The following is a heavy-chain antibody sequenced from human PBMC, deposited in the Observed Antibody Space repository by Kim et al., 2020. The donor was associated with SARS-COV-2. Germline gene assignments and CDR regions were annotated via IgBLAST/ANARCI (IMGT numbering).Heavy chain of an antibody. CDR1: GFTVSSSF. V-gene: IGHV3-66*01. J-gene: IGHJ4*02. D-gene: IGHD6-19*01. CDR2: IYSDGNR. Sequence: GRSLRLSCAVSGFTVSSSFMTWVRQAPGKGLEWVSIIYSDGNRYYTDSVQDRFTISRDNSKNTLDLQMNSLRAEDTAVYYCARVGITMPGNDYWGQGTLV. CDR3: ARVGITMPGNDY.